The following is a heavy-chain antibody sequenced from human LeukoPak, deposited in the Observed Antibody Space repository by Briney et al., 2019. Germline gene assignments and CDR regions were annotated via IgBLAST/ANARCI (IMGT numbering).Heavy chain of an antibody. D-gene: IGHD2-2*01. Sequence: SETLSHTCAVYGWAFNDYYWNWIRQPPGKGLEWIGEINARGDTNFNPSLKSRVTISVDTSKSQFSLRLTSMIAADTAVYYCARGQVPAARGYNWFDPWGQGTLVTASS. CDR1: GWAFNDYY. CDR3: ARGQVPAARGYNWFDP. V-gene: IGHV4-34*01. CDR2: INARGDT. J-gene: IGHJ5*02.